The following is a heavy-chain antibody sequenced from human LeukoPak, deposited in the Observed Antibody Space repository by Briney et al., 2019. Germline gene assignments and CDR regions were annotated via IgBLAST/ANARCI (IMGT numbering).Heavy chain of an antibody. J-gene: IGHJ5*01. CDR3: ARANWFDY. CDR2: ISSSGGTI. V-gene: IGHV3-48*03. D-gene: IGHD2-8*01. Sequence: GGSLRLSCAASGFTFRSYEVNWVRQAPGKGLEWVSYISSSGGTIYYADSVKGRFTISRDNAKNSLYLQMNSLRAEDTAVYYCARANWFDYWGQGSLVTVSS. CDR1: GFTFRSYE.